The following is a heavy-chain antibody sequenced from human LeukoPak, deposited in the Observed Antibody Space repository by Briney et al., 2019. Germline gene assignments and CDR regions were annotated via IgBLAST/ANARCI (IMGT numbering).Heavy chain of an antibody. CDR1: GYTFTGYC. CDR2: INPSGGST. J-gene: IGHJ6*02. V-gene: IGHV1-46*01. CDR3: ARYPPVDYDFWSGYYYYYYGMDV. Sequence: ASVKVSCKASGYTFTGYCMHWVRQAPGQGLEWMGIINPSGGSTSYAQKFQGRVTMTRDTSTSTVYMELSSLRSEDTAVYYCARYPPVDYDFWSGYYYYYYGMDVWGQGTTVTVSS. D-gene: IGHD3-3*01.